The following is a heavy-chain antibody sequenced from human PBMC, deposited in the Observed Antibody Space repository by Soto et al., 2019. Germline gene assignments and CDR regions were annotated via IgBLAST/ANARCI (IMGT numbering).Heavy chain of an antibody. J-gene: IGHJ5*02. Sequence: QVQLQESGPGLVKPAPTLSLTCTVSGGSISSGGYYWGRHRQHPGTGLVWMGYTYYSGSTYDNPSLMHGVTISVITSTNQFSVKLMSITAADTAVYYCARVGIVIGRATSYNWFDPWGKGTTVTVSS. V-gene: IGHV4-31*03. CDR3: ARVGIVIGRATSYNWFDP. CDR2: TYYSGST. D-gene: IGHD2-2*03. CDR1: GGSISSGGYY.